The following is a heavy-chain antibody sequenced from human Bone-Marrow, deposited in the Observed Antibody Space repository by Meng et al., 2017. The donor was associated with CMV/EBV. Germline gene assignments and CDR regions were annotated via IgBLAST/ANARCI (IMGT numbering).Heavy chain of an antibody. Sequence: GESLKISCAASGFTFSYYWMSWVRQAPGKGLEWVANIKQDGSEKYYVDSVKGRFTISRDNAKNSLYLRINSLRAEDTAVYYCARDSGYGSVTTPEDSSFDIWGQGTMVTVSS. V-gene: IGHV3-7*01. J-gene: IGHJ3*02. D-gene: IGHD3-10*01. CDR3: ARDSGYGSVTTPEDSSFDI. CDR1: GFTFSYYW. CDR2: IKQDGSEK.